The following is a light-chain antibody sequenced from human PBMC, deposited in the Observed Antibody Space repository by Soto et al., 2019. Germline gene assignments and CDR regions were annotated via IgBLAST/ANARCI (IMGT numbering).Light chain of an antibody. CDR3: QQYNSHWT. Sequence: DNKMTHSPSTLSASVGDRVTITCRASQSISTWMAWYQHKPGKAPKLLISDASSLERGVPSRFSGSGSGTEFPLTISRLQPDDFSTYYWQQYNSHWTFGEGTKVDIK. J-gene: IGKJ1*01. CDR2: DAS. CDR1: QSISTW. V-gene: IGKV1-5*01.